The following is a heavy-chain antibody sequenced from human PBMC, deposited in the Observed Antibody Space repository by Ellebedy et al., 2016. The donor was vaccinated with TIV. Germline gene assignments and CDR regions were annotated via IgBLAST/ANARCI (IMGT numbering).Heavy chain of an antibody. D-gene: IGHD5/OR15-5a*01. V-gene: IGHV3-23*01. J-gene: IGHJ4*02. CDR2: IDNGARSK. CDR1: GFPFISYA. CDR3: AKGGAVSTTTEFDY. Sequence: GESLKISCAASGFPFISYAMNWVRQAPGKGLEWVATIDNGARSKHYADSVKGRFTISRDNSKKTVFLQMNGLRAEDTAVYYCAKGGAVSTTTEFDYWGQGTLVTVSS.